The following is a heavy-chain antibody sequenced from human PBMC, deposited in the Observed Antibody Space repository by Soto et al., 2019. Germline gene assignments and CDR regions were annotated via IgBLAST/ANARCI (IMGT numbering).Heavy chain of an antibody. D-gene: IGHD1-7*01. V-gene: IGHV3-23*01. Sequence: EVQLLESGGGLVQPGGSLRLSCAAPGFTFSSYGMTWVRQAPGKGLEWVAFSSATGAAAYYVESVKGRLAISRDNPKNTLYLQITSLRADDTAVYYCAKDRRAGGNYGFYSDFWGQGVLVIISS. CDR1: GFTFSSYG. J-gene: IGHJ4*02. CDR2: SSATGAAA. CDR3: AKDRRAGGNYGFYSDF.